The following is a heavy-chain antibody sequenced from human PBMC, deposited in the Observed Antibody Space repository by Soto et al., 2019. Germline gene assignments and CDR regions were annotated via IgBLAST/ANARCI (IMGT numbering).Heavy chain of an antibody. CDR1: GFTFSSYA. V-gene: IGHV3-23*01. D-gene: IGHD3-22*01. CDR3: ARRGGNGDSSGYTLRRPDFDY. J-gene: IGHJ4*02. Sequence: PGWSLRLSCAASGFTFSSYAMSWVRQAPGKGLEWGSAISGSGGSTYYADSVKGRFTISRDNSKNTLYLQMNSLRAEDTAVYYCARRGGNGDSSGYTLRRPDFDYWGQGSVLTVSS. CDR2: ISGSGGST.